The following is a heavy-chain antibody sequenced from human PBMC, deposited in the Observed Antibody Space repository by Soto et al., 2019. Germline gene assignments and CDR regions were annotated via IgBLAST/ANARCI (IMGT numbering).Heavy chain of an antibody. J-gene: IGHJ5*02. Sequence: QVQLQQWGAGLLKPSETLSLTCAVYGGSFSGYYWSWTRQPPGKGLEWIGEINHSGSTNYNPSLKCRVTISVDTSKNQFSLKLSSVTAADTAVYYCARGVKEDIVLMVYANHSHWFEPWGQGTLVTVSS. V-gene: IGHV4-34*01. CDR1: GGSFSGYY. D-gene: IGHD2-8*01. CDR2: INHSGST. CDR3: ARGVKEDIVLMVYANHSHWFEP.